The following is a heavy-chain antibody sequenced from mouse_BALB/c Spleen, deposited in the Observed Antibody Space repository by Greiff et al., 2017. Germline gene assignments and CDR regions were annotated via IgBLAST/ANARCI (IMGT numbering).Heavy chain of an antibody. CDR1: GFSLTSYG. V-gene: IGHV2-2*02. CDR3: ARRLRLYYAMDY. D-gene: IGHD1-2*01. CDR2: IWSGGST. J-gene: IGHJ4*01. Sequence: VKVVESGPGLVQPSQSLSITCTVSGFSLTSYGVHWVRQSPGKGLEWLGVIWSGGSTDYNAAFISRLSISKDNSKSQVFFKMNSLQANDTAIYYCARRLRLYYAMDYWGQGTSVTVSS.